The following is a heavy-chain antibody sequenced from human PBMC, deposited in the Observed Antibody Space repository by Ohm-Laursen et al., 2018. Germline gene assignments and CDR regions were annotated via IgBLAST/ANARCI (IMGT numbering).Heavy chain of an antibody. CDR1: GYTFTGYY. V-gene: IGHV1-2*02. J-gene: IGHJ3*02. CDR3: ARPLVATQDSFDI. Sequence: ASVKVSCKASGYTFTGYYMHWVRQAPGQGLEWMGWINPNSGSTNYLQKIQGRVTMTRDTSISTAYMELSSLRYEDTAVSYCARPLVATQDSFDIWGQGTMVTVSS. CDR2: INPNSGST. D-gene: IGHD2-2*01.